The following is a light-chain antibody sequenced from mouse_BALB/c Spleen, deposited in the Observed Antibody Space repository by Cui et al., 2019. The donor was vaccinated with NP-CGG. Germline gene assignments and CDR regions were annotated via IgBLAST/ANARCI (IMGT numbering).Light chain of an antibody. CDR3: GLWYYSHWV. CDR2: GTN. CDR1: TGAVTTSNY. J-gene: IGLJ1*01. V-gene: IGLV1*01. Sequence: QAVLTQESDLTTSPGETVTLTFRPSTGAVTTSNYATWVQEEPAHLFTALIVGTNNRGPAVPAGFSCSLIIDENALTITGAQNEDEAIFFCGLWYYSHWVFGGGTKLTVL.